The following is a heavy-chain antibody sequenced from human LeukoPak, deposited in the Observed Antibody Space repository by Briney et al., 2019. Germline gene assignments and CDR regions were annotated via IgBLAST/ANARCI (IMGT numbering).Heavy chain of an antibody. D-gene: IGHD3-10*01. Sequence: PGGSLRLPCAASGFTFSNYAMSWVRQAPGKGLEWVSGISDVEYSTYYTDSVKGRFTISRDNSKNTVYLEMNNLRAEDTAVYFCARHDSYIPYWGQGSLVTVSS. CDR1: GFTFSNYA. V-gene: IGHV3-23*01. CDR2: ISDVEYST. J-gene: IGHJ4*02. CDR3: ARHDSYIPY.